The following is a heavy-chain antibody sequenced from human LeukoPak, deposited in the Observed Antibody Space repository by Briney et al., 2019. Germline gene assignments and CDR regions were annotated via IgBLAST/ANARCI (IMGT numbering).Heavy chain of an antibody. CDR2: IHYSGST. D-gene: IGHD2-2*03. CDR1: GGSISSYY. CDR3: ARHRGYCSSTSCSYNWFDP. V-gene: IGHV4-59*08. Sequence: SETLSLTCTVSGGSISSYYWTWIRQPPGKGLEWIGYIHYSGSTKYNPSLKSRVTMSVDTSKNRFSLKLSSVTAADTAVYYCARHRGYCSSTSCSYNWFDPWGQGTLVTVSS. J-gene: IGHJ5*02.